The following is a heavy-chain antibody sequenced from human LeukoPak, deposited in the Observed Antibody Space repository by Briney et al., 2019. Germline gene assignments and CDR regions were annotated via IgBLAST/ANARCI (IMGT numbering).Heavy chain of an antibody. CDR2: INHSGST. CDR1: GGSFSGYY. D-gene: IGHD2-2*01. J-gene: IGHJ6*02. Sequence: SEALPLTCAVYGGSFSGYYWSWIRQPLGKELEWIGEINHSGSTNYNPSLKSRVTISVDTSKNQFSLKLSSVTAADTAVYYCARTRVVPGYYYYYGMDVWGQGTTVTVSS. V-gene: IGHV4-34*01. CDR3: ARTRVVPGYYYYYGMDV.